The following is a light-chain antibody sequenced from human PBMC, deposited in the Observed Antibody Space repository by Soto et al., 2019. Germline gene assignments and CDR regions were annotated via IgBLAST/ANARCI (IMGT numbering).Light chain of an antibody. Sequence: EVVLTQSPGTLSLSPGERATLSCRASQSVDRAYLAWYQQKPGQAPRLLIYSSSNRASDIPDRFSGSASGTDFTLTISRLEPEDFAVYYCHQYSDSPPYTFGRGTRLEIK. CDR1: QSVDRAY. J-gene: IGKJ2*01. CDR3: HQYSDSPPYT. V-gene: IGKV3-20*01. CDR2: SSS.